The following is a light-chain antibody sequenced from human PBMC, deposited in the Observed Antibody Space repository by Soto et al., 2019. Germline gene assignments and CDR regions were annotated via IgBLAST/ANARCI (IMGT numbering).Light chain of an antibody. V-gene: IGLV1-40*01. J-gene: IGLJ1*01. CDR1: SSNIGAGYD. CDR2: GNN. CDR3: QAYDSSLSGYV. Sequence: QSVLTQPPSVSGAPGQRVTISCTGRSSNIGAGYDVHWYQQLPGTAPKLLIYGNNNRPSGVPDRFSGSKSGTSASLAIPGFQAVDEADYYCQAYDSSLSGYVFGCGTNVTVL.